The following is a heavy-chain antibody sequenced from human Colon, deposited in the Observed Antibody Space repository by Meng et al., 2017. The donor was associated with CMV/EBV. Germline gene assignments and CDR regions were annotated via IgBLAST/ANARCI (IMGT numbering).Heavy chain of an antibody. Sequence: PLQPSGRPLVKPTPDLPLAGTFSGFSLTTYEVGVGWFRQPPGKAPEWLALIYWDDDKRYRSSLGNRLTLTHDASKNQVVLTMTDMDPVDTATYYCAHKSLPAAFFDYWSQGTLVTVSS. V-gene: IGHV2-5*02. CDR1: GFSLTTYEVG. CDR3: AHKSLPAAFFDY. D-gene: IGHD2-2*01. J-gene: IGHJ4*02. CDR2: IYWDDDK.